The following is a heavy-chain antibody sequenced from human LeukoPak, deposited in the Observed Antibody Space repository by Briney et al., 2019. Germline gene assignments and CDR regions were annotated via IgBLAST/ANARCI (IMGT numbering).Heavy chain of an antibody. Sequence: GGSLRLSCAASGFTFSSYDMHWVRQATGKGLEWVSAIGTAGDTYYPGSVKGRFTISRENAKNSLYLQMNSLRAGDTAVYYCAREGTGSYRFAFDIWGQGTTVTVSS. CDR2: IGTAGDT. J-gene: IGHJ3*02. CDR1: GFTFSSYD. CDR3: AREGTGSYRFAFDI. D-gene: IGHD3-16*02. V-gene: IGHV3-13*01.